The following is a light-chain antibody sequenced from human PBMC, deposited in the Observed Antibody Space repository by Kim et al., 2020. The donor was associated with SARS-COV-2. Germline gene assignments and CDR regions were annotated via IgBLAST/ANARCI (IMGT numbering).Light chain of an antibody. V-gene: IGKV1-12*01. CDR3: QQANSGIT. CDR1: QSISSW. Sequence: DIQMTQSPSSVSASVGDRVTITCRASQSISSWLAWYQQKPGKAPKLLIYAASSLQNEVPSRFSGSGSGTDFTLTISSLQPEDFATYYCQQANSGITFGQGTRLEIK. CDR2: AAS. J-gene: IGKJ5*01.